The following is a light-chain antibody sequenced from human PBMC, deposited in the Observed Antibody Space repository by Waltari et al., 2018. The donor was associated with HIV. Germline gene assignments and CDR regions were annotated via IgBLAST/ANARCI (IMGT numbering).Light chain of an antibody. Sequence: DIQMSQAPSSLSASVGDRVPITCRASRDISNDLAWYQQKLGEVPKLLIYGASTLRSGVSSRFRGSGSGTEFTLTINGLQPEDVASYYCQNYDSAPVAFGQGTRLEI. CDR2: GAS. CDR1: RDISND. CDR3: QNYDSAPVA. J-gene: IGKJ5*01. V-gene: IGKV1-27*01.